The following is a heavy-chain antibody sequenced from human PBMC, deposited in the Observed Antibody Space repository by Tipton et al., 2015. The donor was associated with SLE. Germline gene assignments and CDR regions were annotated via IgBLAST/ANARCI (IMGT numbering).Heavy chain of an antibody. D-gene: IGHD6-19*01. J-gene: IGHJ4*02. CDR1: GGSISSSSYY. V-gene: IGHV4-39*07. CDR3: ARDRKGSSGWSSFDY. CDR2: IYYSGST. Sequence: TLSLTCTVSGGSISSSSYYWGWIRQPPGKGLEWIGSIYYSGSTYYNPSLKSRATISVDTSKNQFSLKLSSVTAADTAVYYCARDRKGSSGWSSFDYWGQGTLVTVSS.